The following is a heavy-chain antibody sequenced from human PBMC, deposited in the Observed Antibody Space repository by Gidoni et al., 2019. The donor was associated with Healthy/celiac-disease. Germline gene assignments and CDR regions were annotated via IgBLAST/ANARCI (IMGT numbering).Heavy chain of an antibody. Sequence: QVQLQQWGAGLLKPSETLSLTCAVYGGSFSGYYWGWIRQPPGKGLEWIGEINHSGSTNYNPSLKSRVTISVDTSKNQFSLKLSSVTAADTAVYYCARGNSPPVWRQWGQGTLVTVSS. CDR3: ARGNSPPVWRQ. V-gene: IGHV4-34*01. D-gene: IGHD5-18*01. CDR2: INHSGST. CDR1: GGSFSGYY. J-gene: IGHJ4*02.